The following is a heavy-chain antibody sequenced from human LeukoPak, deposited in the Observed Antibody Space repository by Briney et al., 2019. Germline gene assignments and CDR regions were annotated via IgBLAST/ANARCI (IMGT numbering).Heavy chain of an antibody. CDR2: IYYSGST. CDR1: GGSISSGGYY. Sequence: KPSETLSLTCTVSGGSISSGGYYWSWIRQHPGKGLEWIGYIYYSGSTYYNPSLKSRVTISVDTSKNQFSLKLSSVTAADTAVYYCARGDPELSSTSCQPWCGVDYWGQGTLVTVSS. J-gene: IGHJ4*02. CDR3: ARGDPELSSTSCQPWCGVDY. D-gene: IGHD2-2*01. V-gene: IGHV4-31*03.